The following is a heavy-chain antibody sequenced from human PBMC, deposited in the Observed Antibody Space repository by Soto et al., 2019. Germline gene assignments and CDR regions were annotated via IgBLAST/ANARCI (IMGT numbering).Heavy chain of an antibody. D-gene: IGHD3-10*01. Sequence: SETLSLTCTVSGGSISSGDYYWSWIRQPPGKGLEWIGYIYYSGSTYYNPSLKSRVTISVDTSKNQFSLKLSSVTAADTAVYYCASAVQYHYGSGSFDYWGQGTLVTVSS. V-gene: IGHV4-30-4*01. J-gene: IGHJ4*02. CDR3: ASAVQYHYGSGSFDY. CDR1: GGSISSGDYY. CDR2: IYYSGST.